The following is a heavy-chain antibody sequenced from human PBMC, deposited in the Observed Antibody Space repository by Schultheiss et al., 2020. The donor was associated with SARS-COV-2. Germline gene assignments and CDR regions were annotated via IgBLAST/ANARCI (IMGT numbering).Heavy chain of an antibody. J-gene: IGHJ4*02. CDR1: GFTFSSYA. CDR3: AKVAGIAAAGTDDY. D-gene: IGHD6-13*01. CDR2: ISWNSGSI. V-gene: IGHV3-9*01. Sequence: GGSLRLSCAASGFTFSSYAMHWVRQAPGKGLEWVSGISWNSGSIGYADSVKGRFTISRDNAKNSLYLQMNSLRAEDTALYYCAKVAGIAAAGTDDYWGQGTLVTVSS.